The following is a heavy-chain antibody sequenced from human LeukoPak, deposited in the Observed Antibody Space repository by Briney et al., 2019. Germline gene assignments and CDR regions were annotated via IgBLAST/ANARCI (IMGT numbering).Heavy chain of an antibody. CDR1: GFTVITND. CDR3: ARGVEPLAANTLAY. Sequence: GGSLRLSCAASGFTVITNDMTWVRQAPGKGLEWVSVLYSDGITKYADSVQGRFTISRDNSKNTLYLEMNSLSPDDTAVYYCARGVEPLAANTLAYWGQGTLVTVSS. D-gene: IGHD1-14*01. V-gene: IGHV3-53*01. J-gene: IGHJ4*02. CDR2: LYSDGIT.